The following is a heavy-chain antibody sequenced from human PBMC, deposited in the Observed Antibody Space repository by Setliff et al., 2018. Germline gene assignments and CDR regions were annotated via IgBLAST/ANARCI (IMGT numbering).Heavy chain of an antibody. D-gene: IGHD3-22*01. J-gene: IGHJ4*02. CDR2: IRHDGSNE. CDR3: AEDTHYYASSGYYCFDY. V-gene: IGHV3-30*02. Sequence: PGGSLRLSCAASGFTSSMYGVHWVRQASGKGLEWVAYIRHDGSNENYADSVKGRFTISRDNSRNTLSPQMNSLRAEDTGVYYCAEDTHYYASSGYYCFDYWGQGTLVTVSS. CDR1: GFTSSMYG.